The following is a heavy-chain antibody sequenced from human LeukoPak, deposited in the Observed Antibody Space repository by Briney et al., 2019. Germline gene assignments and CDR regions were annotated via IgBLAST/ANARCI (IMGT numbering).Heavy chain of an antibody. V-gene: IGHV5-10-1*01. CDR2: IDPSDSYT. CDR3: ARARDCSGGSCYPSYYYYGMDV. Sequence: GESLKISCKGSGYSFTSYWISWVRQMPGKGLEWMGRIDPSDSYTNYSPSFQGHVTISADKSISTAYLQWSSLKASDTAMYYCARARDCSGGSCYPSYYYYGMDVWGQGTTVTVSS. D-gene: IGHD2-15*01. CDR1: GYSFTSYW. J-gene: IGHJ6*02.